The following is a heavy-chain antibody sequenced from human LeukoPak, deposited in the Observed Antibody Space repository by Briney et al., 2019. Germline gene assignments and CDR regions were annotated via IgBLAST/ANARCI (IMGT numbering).Heavy chain of an antibody. CDR2: MYYSGST. Sequence: SQTRSLTCTVSGGSISSGDYYWSWIRQPPGKGLEWIAYMYYSGSTYYNPSLKSRVTMSADTSKNQLSLKLSSVTAADTAVYYCARPYYYDSRIDPWGQGILVTVSS. J-gene: IGHJ5*02. D-gene: IGHD3-22*01. CDR3: ARPYYYDSRIDP. V-gene: IGHV4-30-4*01. CDR1: GGSISSGDYY.